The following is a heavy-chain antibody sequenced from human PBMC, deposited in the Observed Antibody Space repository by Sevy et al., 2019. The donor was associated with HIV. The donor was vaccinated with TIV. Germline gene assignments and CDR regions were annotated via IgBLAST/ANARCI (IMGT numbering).Heavy chain of an antibody. CDR1: GYTFTNYW. CDR2: IYPGDSDT. J-gene: IGHJ4*02. Sequence: GESLKISCKGSGYTFTNYWIGWVRQMPGKGLEWMGIIYPGDSDTRYSPSFQGQVTISADKSISTAYLQWSSLKASDTAMYYCARYPIVVVPAAEYYFDYWGQATLVTVSS. D-gene: IGHD2-2*01. CDR3: ARYPIVVVPAAEYYFDY. V-gene: IGHV5-51*01.